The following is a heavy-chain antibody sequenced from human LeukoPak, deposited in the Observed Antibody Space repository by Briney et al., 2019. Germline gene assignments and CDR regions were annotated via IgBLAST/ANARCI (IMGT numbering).Heavy chain of an antibody. CDR3: ARDLPGGSDY. CDR1: RYTFTSYY. CDR2: INPSGGST. V-gene: IGHV1-46*01. D-gene: IGHD6-25*01. J-gene: IGHJ4*02. Sequence: ASVKVSCKASRYTFTSYYIHWVRQAPGQGLEWMGIINPSGGSTIYAQKFQGRVTMTRDTSTSTVYMELSSLRSEDTAVYYCARDLPGGSDYWGQGTMVTVSS.